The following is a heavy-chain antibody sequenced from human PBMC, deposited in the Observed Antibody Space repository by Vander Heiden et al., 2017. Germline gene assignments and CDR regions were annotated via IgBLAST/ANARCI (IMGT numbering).Heavy chain of an antibody. CDR3: ASFESSTNSDWFDP. CDR1: GITFSSSA. V-gene: IGHV3-30-3*01. Sequence: QVQLVESGGGVVQPGRSRRLSCAASGITFSSSAMHWVRQAPGKGLEWVAVISNDGSNKYYADSVKGRFTISRDNSKNTLYLQMNSLRAEDTAVYYCASFESSTNSDWFDPWGQGTLVTVSS. CDR2: ISNDGSNK. D-gene: IGHD2-2*01. J-gene: IGHJ5*02.